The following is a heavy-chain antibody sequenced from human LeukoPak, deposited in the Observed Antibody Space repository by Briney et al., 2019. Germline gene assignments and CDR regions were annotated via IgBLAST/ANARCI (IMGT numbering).Heavy chain of an antibody. CDR2: ISSNGGST. CDR3: ARAYGDYVDDDFDI. Sequence: GGSLRLSCAASGFTFSSYAMHWVRQAPGKGLEYVSAISSNGGSTYYANSVKGRFTISRDNSKNTLYLQMGSLRAEDMAVYYCARAYGDYVDDDFDIWGQGTMVTVSS. V-gene: IGHV3-64*01. D-gene: IGHD4-17*01. CDR1: GFTFSSYA. J-gene: IGHJ3*02.